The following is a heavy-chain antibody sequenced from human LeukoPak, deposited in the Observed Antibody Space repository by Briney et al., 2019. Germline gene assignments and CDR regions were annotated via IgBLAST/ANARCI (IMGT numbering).Heavy chain of an antibody. J-gene: IGHJ5*02. CDR3: AMELRWYRFDP. CDR1: GYTFTVYY. Sequence: ASVKVSFKASGYTFTVYYMHWVRQAPGQGREWMGWINPNSGGTNYAQKFQGRVTMTRDTSISTAYMELSRLRSDDTAVYYCAMELRWYRFDPWGQGTLVTVSS. V-gene: IGHV1-2*02. D-gene: IGHD4/OR15-4a*01. CDR2: INPNSGGT.